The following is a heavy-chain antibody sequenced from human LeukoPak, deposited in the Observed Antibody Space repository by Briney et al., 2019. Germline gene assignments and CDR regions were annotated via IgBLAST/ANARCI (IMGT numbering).Heavy chain of an antibody. V-gene: IGHV1-18*01. CDR1: GYTFTSYG. CDR2: ISAYNGNT. CDR3: ARDPDIVATTKTQGWFDP. D-gene: IGHD5-12*01. Sequence: GASVKVSCKASGYTFTSYGISWVRQAPGQGLEWMGWISAYNGNTNYAQKLQGRVTMTTDTSTSTAYMELRSLRSDDTAVYYCARDPDIVATTKTQGWFDPWGQGTLVTVSS. J-gene: IGHJ5*02.